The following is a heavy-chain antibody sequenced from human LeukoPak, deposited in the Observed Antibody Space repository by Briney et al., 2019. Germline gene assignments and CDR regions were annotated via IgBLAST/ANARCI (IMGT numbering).Heavy chain of an antibody. J-gene: IGHJ4*02. Sequence: ASVKVSCTASGYTFTGYYMHWVRQAPGQGLEWMGWINPNSGGTSYAQKFQGRVTMTRDTSISTAYMELSRLRSDDTAVYYCFSGDSFDYWGQGTLVTVSS. CDR1: GYTFTGYY. V-gene: IGHV1-2*02. CDR3: FSGDSFDY. D-gene: IGHD2-15*01. CDR2: INPNSGGT.